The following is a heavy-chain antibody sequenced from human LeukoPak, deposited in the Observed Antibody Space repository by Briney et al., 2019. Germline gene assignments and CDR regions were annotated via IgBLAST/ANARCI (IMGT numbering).Heavy chain of an antibody. CDR3: AKDIYGDYGGLDY. CDR2: IINSSGST. Sequence: GGSLRLSCAASGFTFSNYAMNWVRQASGKGLEWVSTIINSSGSTYYADSVKGRFTISRDSSKNTLYLQMNSLRDEDTAVYYCAKDIYGDYGGLDYWGQGTLVTVSS. V-gene: IGHV3-23*01. D-gene: IGHD4-17*01. CDR1: GFTFSNYA. J-gene: IGHJ4*02.